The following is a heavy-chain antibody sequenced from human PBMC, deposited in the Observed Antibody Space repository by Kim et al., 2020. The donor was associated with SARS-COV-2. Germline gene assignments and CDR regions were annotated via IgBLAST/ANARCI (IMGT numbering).Heavy chain of an antibody. J-gene: IGHJ6*02. V-gene: IGHV1-69*04. CDR3: ARDPLDYGMDV. CDR2: A. Sequence: ANYAQKFQGRVTITADKSTSTAYMELSSLRSEDTAVYYCARDPLDYGMDVWGQGTTVTVSS.